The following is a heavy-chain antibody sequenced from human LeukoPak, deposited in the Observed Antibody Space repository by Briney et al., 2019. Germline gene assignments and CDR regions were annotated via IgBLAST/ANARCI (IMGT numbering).Heavy chain of an antibody. CDR2: ISGSGGST. Sequence: GGSLRLSCAASGFTFSSYAMSWVRRAPRKGLEWISAISGSGGSTYYADSVKGRFTISRDNSKNTLYLQMNSLRAEDTAVYYCAKLQYQAPLDYWGQGTLVTVSS. CDR3: AKLQYQAPLDY. CDR1: GFTFSSYA. D-gene: IGHD5-24*01. V-gene: IGHV3-23*01. J-gene: IGHJ4*02.